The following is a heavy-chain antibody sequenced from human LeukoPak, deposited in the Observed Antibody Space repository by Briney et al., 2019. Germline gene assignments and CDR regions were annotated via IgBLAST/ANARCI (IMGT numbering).Heavy chain of an antibody. CDR1: GGSFSGYY. D-gene: IGHD5-18*01. Sequence: SETLSLTCAVYGGSFSGYYWSWIRQPPGKGLEWIGEINHSGSTNYNPSLKSRVTISVDTSKNQFSLKLSSVTAADTAVYYCARGRGKWIQLWLSGGQGTLVTVSS. V-gene: IGHV4-34*01. CDR3: ARGRGKWIQLWLS. J-gene: IGHJ4*02. CDR2: INHSGST.